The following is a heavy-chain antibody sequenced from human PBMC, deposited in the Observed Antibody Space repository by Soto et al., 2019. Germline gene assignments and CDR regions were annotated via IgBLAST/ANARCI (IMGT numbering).Heavy chain of an antibody. J-gene: IGHJ4*02. V-gene: IGHV1-46*02. D-gene: IGHD3-3*01. CDR1: GYNFNAYL. CDR2: INPTVGST. Sequence: GASVKVSCKASGYNFNAYLMHWVRQAPGQGLEWLGRINPTVGSTHFAQKFVGRVAMTWDTSTGTVYLDLSDLRSDDTAVYYCARGPFKTSSFFFDYWGQGTLVTVSS. CDR3: ARGPFKTSSFFFDY.